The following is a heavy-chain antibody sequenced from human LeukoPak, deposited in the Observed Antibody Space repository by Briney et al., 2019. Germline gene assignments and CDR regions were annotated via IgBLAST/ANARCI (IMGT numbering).Heavy chain of an antibody. CDR3: ARDGFDYSNYGLPDY. CDR2: INPSGGST. Sequence: ASVKVSCKASGYTFTSYYMHWVRRAPGQGLEWMGMINPSGGSTSYAQKFQGRVTMTRDMSTSTVYMELSSLRSEDTAVYYCARDGFDYSNYGLPDYWGQGTLVTVSS. CDR1: GYTFTSYY. J-gene: IGHJ4*02. D-gene: IGHD4-11*01. V-gene: IGHV1-46*01.